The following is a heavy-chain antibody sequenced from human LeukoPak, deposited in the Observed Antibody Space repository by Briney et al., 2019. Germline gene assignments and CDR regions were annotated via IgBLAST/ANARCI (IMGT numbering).Heavy chain of an antibody. CDR3: ATTRGTTVTTSMDY. Sequence: GGSLRLSCAASGFTFSSYGMSWVRQAPGKGLEWVSAISGSGGSTYYADSVKGRFTISRDNSENTLYLQMNSLRAEDTAVYYCATTRGTTVTTSMDYWGQGTLVTVSS. V-gene: IGHV3-23*01. CDR2: ISGSGGST. J-gene: IGHJ4*02. D-gene: IGHD4-17*01. CDR1: GFTFSSYG.